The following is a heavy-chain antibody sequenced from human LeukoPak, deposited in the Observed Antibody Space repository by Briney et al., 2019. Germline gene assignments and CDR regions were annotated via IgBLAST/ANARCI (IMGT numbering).Heavy chain of an antibody. Sequence: GGSLRLSCAASGFTFSSYWMSWVRQAPGKGLEWVSYISSSGSTIYYADFVKGRFTISRDNAKNSLYLQMNSLRAEDTAVYYCARIPSSGYSFDCWGQGTLVTVSS. J-gene: IGHJ4*02. CDR3: ARIPSSGYSFDC. CDR1: GFTFSSYW. D-gene: IGHD3-22*01. CDR2: ISSSGSTI. V-gene: IGHV3-48*04.